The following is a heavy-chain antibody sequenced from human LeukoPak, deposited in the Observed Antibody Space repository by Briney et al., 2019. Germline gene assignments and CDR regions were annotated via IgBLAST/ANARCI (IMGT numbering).Heavy chain of an antibody. D-gene: IGHD6-19*01. CDR2: ISYSGDST. CDR1: GFSFSNYA. V-gene: IGHV3-64D*06. Sequence: GGSLRLSCSVSGFSFSNYAMHWVRQAPGKGLTFLSAISYSGDSTYYADSVKGRFTISRDNSTNTVYLQMSGLRAEDTAVYYCVRVSSGWFFDHWGQGTLVTVPS. J-gene: IGHJ4*02. CDR3: VRVSSGWFFDH.